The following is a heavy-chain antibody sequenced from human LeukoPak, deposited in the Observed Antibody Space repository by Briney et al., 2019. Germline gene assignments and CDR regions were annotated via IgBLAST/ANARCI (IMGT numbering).Heavy chain of an antibody. V-gene: IGHV1-18*01. Sequence: GASVKVSCKASGYTFTSYGISWVRQAPGQGLEWMGWISAYNGNTNYAQKLQGRVTMTTDTPTSTAYMELRSLRSDDTAVYYCARGHYYYDSSGFNWFDPWGQGTLVTVSS. J-gene: IGHJ5*02. CDR1: GYTFTSYG. CDR3: ARGHYYYDSSGFNWFDP. CDR2: ISAYNGNT. D-gene: IGHD3-22*01.